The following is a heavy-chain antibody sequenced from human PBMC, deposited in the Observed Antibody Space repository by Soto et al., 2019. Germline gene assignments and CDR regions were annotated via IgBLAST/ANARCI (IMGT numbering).Heavy chain of an antibody. CDR2: IWDDGSNK. J-gene: IGHJ6*02. CDR3: ARVLPFAAPRYGMVV. D-gene: IGHD6-6*01. V-gene: IGHV3-33*01. Sequence: QVQLVESGGGVVQPGRSLRLSCAASGFTFSSYGMHWVHQAPGKGLEWVAVIWDDGSNKYYADSVKGRFTISRDNSKYTLYLQMNSLRAEDTAVYYCARVLPFAAPRYGMVVWGQGTTVTVSS. CDR1: GFTFSSYG.